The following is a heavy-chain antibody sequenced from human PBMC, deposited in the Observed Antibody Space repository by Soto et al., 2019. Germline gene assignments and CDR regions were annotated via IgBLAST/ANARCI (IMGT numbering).Heavy chain of an antibody. CDR3: ARDPRGPNYYGMDV. CDR1: GFTFSSYS. D-gene: IGHD3-10*01. Sequence: GGSLRLSCAASGFTFSSYSMNWVRQAPGKGLEWVSSISSSSSYIYYADSVKGRFTISRDNAENSLYLQMNSLRAEDTAVYYCARDPRGPNYYGMDVWGQGTPVTVYS. V-gene: IGHV3-21*01. J-gene: IGHJ6*02. CDR2: ISSSSSYI.